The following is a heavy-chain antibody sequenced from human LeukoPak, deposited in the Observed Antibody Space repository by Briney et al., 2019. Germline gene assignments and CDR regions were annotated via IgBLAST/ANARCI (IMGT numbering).Heavy chain of an antibody. CDR3: GGYGGRYPYYMEV. CDR2: IYTVGTT. Sequence: TGGSLRLSCAASDFSVSTNYMSWFRQAPGKGLHWVSVIYTVGTTYYADSVKGRFTISRDDSTNTLYLQMNSLRAEDTAVYYCGGYGGRYPYYMEVWGKGTTVTISS. D-gene: IGHD1-26*01. J-gene: IGHJ6*03. CDR1: DFSVSTNY. V-gene: IGHV3-53*01.